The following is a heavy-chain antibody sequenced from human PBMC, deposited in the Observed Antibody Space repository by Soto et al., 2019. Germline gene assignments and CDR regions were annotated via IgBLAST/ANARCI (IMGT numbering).Heavy chain of an antibody. CDR3: AREGGYSDGFDY. Sequence: QVQLVQSGAEVKKPGASVKVSCKASGYTFTSYDINWVRQATGQGLEWMGWMNPNSGNTGYAQKFQGRVTXXRXPSISTAYMELSSLRSEDTAVYYCAREGGYSDGFDYWGQGTLVTVSS. CDR1: GYTFTSYD. J-gene: IGHJ4*02. CDR2: MNPNSGNT. V-gene: IGHV1-8*01. D-gene: IGHD5-18*01.